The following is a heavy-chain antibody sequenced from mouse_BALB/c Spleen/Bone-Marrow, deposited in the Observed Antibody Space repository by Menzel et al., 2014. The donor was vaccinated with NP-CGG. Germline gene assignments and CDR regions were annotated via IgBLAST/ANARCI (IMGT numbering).Heavy chain of an antibody. J-gene: IGHJ2*01. CDR3: ARGLGSFDY. CDR1: GFTFSSYG. Sequence: DVMLVESGGGLVQPGGSLKLSCAASGFTFSSYGMSWVRQTPDKRLELVATINSNGDSTYYPDSVKGRFTISRDNAKNTLYLQMSSLKSEDTAMYYCARGLGSFDYWGQGTTLTVSS. V-gene: IGHV5-6-3*01. D-gene: IGHD4-1*01. CDR2: INSNGDST.